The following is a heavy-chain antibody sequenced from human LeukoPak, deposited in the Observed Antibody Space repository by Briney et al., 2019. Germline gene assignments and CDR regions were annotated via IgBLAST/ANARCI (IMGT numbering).Heavy chain of an antibody. CDR3: ARRCSLAARPVMYYYYYMDV. CDR1: VGSISSSSYY. V-gene: IGHV4-39*01. J-gene: IGHJ6*03. Sequence: SETLSLTCTVSVGSISSSSYYWGWIRQPPGKGLEWIGSIYYSGSTYYNPSLKSRVTISVDTSKNQFSLKLSSVTAADTAVYYCARRCSLAARPVMYYYYYMDVWGKGTTVTVSS. D-gene: IGHD6-6*01. CDR2: IYYSGST.